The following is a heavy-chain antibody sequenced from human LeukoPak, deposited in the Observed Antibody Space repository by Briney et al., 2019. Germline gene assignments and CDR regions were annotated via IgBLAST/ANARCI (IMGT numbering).Heavy chain of an antibody. J-gene: IGHJ4*02. V-gene: IGHV3-30-3*01. Sequence: GRSLRLSCAASGFTFSSYAMHWVRQAPGKGLEWVAVISYDGSNKYYADSVKGRFTISRDNAKNSLYLQMNSLRAEDTAVYYCARDQERLIAAAGYFDYWGQGTLVTVSS. CDR1: GFTFSSYA. D-gene: IGHD6-13*01. CDR2: ISYDGSNK. CDR3: ARDQERLIAAAGYFDY.